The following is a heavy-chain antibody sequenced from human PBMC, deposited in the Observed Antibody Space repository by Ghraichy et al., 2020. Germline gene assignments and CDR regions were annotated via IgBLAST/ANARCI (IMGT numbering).Heavy chain of an antibody. CDR3: TRDPPGTSHGSGSYGDF. D-gene: IGHD3-10*01. V-gene: IGHV3-30*02. J-gene: IGHJ4*02. CDR2: IHFDGRSK. Sequence: GALRLSCAASGFTFSTYDMHWVRQAPGKGLEWVAFIHFDGRSKYYADSVKGRFTISRDNSKYTLCLQMDSLQSEDAAVYYCTRDPPGTSHGSGSYGDFWGQGTLVTVSS. CDR1: GFTFSTYD.